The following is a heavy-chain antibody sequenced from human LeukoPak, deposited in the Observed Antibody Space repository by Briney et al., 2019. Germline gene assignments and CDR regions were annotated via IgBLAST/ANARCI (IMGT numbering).Heavy chain of an antibody. CDR1: GFTFSSYS. D-gene: IGHD3-22*01. Sequence: GGSLRLSCAASGFTFSSYSMNWVRQAPGKGLEWVSYISSSSSTIYYADSVKGRFTISRDNAKNSLYLQINSLRAEDTAVYYCARDSGYYYDSSGDWGQGTLVTVSS. CDR2: ISSSSSTI. CDR3: ARDSGYYYDSSGD. V-gene: IGHV3-48*01. J-gene: IGHJ4*02.